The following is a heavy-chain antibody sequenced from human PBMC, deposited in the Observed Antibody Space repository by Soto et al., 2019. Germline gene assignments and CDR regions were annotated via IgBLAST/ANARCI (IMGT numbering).Heavy chain of an antibody. V-gene: IGHV1-18*01. D-gene: IGHD1-26*01. CDR1: GYTLTKYG. CDR3: ASYREEADYYYGMDV. CDR2: ISVYNGDT. J-gene: IGHJ6*02. Sequence: QVHLVQSGTEVKKTGASVKVSCTTSGYTLTKYGIRWVRQAPGQGLDWVGSISVYNGDTYYAQKFQGRVTMTTDTSTNTAYMEMRSLRSDDTAMYYCASYREEADYYYGMDVWGQGTTVTVSS.